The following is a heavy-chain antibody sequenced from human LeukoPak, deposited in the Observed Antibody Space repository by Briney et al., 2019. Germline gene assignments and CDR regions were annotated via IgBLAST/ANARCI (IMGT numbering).Heavy chain of an antibody. D-gene: IGHD3-22*01. Sequence: PGGSLRLSCEGSAFIFSGHWMNWVRQTPGKGLEWVASIKEDGSERQYVDSVKGRFSISRDNTKGSLFLQLNSLRAEDTAVYYCAKGGHPYYYDSSGPFDYWGQGTLVTVSS. V-gene: IGHV3-7*03. J-gene: IGHJ4*02. CDR3: AKGGHPYYYDSSGPFDY. CDR1: AFIFSGHW. CDR2: IKEDGSER.